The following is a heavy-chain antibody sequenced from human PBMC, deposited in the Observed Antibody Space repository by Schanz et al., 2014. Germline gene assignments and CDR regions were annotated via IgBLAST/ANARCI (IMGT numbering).Heavy chain of an antibody. CDR1: GGSIKSYY. V-gene: IGHV4-59*01. D-gene: IGHD1-26*01. Sequence: QVQLQQSGPGLVRPSETLSLTCTVSGGSIKSYYWNWIRQPPGKGLEWIGYIHHSGDSYNNPSLKSRVTISVETSKHQFSLRLSSVTAADTAVYYCAREGGSYPYDYWGQGTLVTVSS. CDR3: AREGGSYPYDY. J-gene: IGHJ4*02. CDR2: IHHSGDS.